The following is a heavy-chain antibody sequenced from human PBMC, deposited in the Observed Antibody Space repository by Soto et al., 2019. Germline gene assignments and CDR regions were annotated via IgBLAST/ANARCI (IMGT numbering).Heavy chain of an antibody. Sequence: GASVKVSCKASGYTFTSYYMHWVRQAPGQGLEWMGIINPSGGSTSYAQKFQGRVTMTRDTSTSTVYMELSSLRSEDTAVYYCARVAYYDFWSGYYPQYNWFDPWGQGTLVPVSS. CDR3: ARVAYYDFWSGYYPQYNWFDP. V-gene: IGHV1-46*01. CDR2: INPSGGST. J-gene: IGHJ5*02. CDR1: GYTFTSYY. D-gene: IGHD3-3*01.